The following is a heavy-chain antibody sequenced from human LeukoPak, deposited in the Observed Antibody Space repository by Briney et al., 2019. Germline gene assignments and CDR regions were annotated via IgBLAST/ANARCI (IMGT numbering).Heavy chain of an antibody. V-gene: IGHV3-30-3*01. D-gene: IGHD1-26*01. CDR2: ISYDGSNK. J-gene: IGHJ4*02. CDR1: GFTFTSYA. Sequence: GMSLRLSCAASGFTFTSYAMHWVRQAPGKGLEWVAVISYDGSNKYYADSVKGRFTISRDNSKNTLYLQMNGLRAEDTAVYYCARGGAVGPTYYYYYCMDDYWGQGTLVTVSS. CDR3: ARGGAVGPTYYYYYCMDDY.